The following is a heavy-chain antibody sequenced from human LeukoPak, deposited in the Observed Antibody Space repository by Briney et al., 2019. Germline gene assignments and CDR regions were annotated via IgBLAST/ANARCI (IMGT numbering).Heavy chain of an antibody. CDR2: IRYDGSNK. J-gene: IGHJ4*02. D-gene: IGHD3-10*01. V-gene: IGHV3-30*02. Sequence: GGSLRLSCAASGFTFSTYGMHWVRQAPGKGLEWVAFIRYDGSNKYYADSVKGRFTISRDNAKNSLYLQMNSLRAEDTAVYYCARALIDHYYGSGSPTPFDYWGQGTLVTVSS. CDR1: GFTFSTYG. CDR3: ARALIDHYYGSGSPTPFDY.